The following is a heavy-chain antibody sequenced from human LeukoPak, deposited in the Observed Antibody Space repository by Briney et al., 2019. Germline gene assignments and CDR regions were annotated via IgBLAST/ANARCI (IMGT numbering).Heavy chain of an antibody. J-gene: IGHJ4*02. CDR2: IMVGGGST. Sequence: GRCLTPSCAPAGFTFSSYAMGWVSQAPGKGLEWVSSIMVGGGSTSYAASVKGRLTISRVNSKNTLYLQMNSLRVEDTAVYYCAKGDYEFWSGYYCYFDYWGQGTLVTVSS. CDR3: AKGDYEFWSGYYCYFDY. V-gene: IGHV3-23*01. CDR1: GFTFSSYA. D-gene: IGHD3-3*01.